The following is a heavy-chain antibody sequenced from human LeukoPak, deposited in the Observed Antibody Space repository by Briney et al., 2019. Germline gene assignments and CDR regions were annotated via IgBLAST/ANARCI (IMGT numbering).Heavy chain of an antibody. V-gene: IGHV4-61*02. Sequence: SETLSLTCTVSGGSISSDTYYWTWIRQPAGKGLEWIGLIYTSGSTNYNPSLKSRVTISIDTSKNQLSLKLTSVTAADTAVYYCARDFQDWGQGTLVTVSS. CDR3: ARDFQD. CDR1: GGSISSDTYY. J-gene: IGHJ4*02. CDR2: IYTSGST.